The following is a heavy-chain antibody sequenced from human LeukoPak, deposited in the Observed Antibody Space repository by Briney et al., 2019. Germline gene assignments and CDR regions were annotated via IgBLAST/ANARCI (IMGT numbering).Heavy chain of an antibody. J-gene: IGHJ4*02. CDR2: IFPRDSDT. CDR3: ARHSDVIGAI. V-gene: IGHV5-51*01. CDR1: GYTFTHQW. D-gene: IGHD3-10*01. Sequence: GESLKISCKASGYTFTHQWIGWVRQKSGSGLEWMGIIFPRDSDTRYSPSFQGHVSISADTSINTAYLEWSRLEASDTAIYYCARHSDVIGAIWGQGTLVTVSS.